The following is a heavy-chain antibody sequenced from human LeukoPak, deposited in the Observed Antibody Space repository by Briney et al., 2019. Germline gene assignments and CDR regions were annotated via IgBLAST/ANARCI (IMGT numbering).Heavy chain of an antibody. CDR2: IYSGGTT. V-gene: IGHV3-66*01. J-gene: IGHJ3*02. CDR1: GFTFGSYW. Sequence: GGSLRLSCEASGFTFGSYWMHWVRQAPGKGLVWVSVIYSGGTTYYADSVKGRFTISRDNAKNTLYLQMNSLRAEDTAVYYCARGLRNTDTFDIWGQGTMVTVSS. CDR3: ARGLRNTDTFDI.